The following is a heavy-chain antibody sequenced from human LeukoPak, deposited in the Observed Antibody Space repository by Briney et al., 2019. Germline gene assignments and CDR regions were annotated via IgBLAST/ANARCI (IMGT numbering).Heavy chain of an antibody. V-gene: IGHV3-66*02. J-gene: IGHJ4*02. D-gene: IGHD2-2*01. CDR3: AREHQLLYLNY. Sequence: GGSLRLSCAASGFTVSSSYMSWVRQAPGKGLEWVSVIYSGGSTYYADSVKCRFTISRDNSKNTLYLQMNSLRAEDTAVYYCAREHQLLYLNYWGQGTLVTVSS. CDR2: IYSGGST. CDR1: GFTVSSSY.